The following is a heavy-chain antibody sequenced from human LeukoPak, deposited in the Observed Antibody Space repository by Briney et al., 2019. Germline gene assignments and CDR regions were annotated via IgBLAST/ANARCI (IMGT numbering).Heavy chain of an antibody. CDR2: IYTSGST. Sequence: SETLSLTCTVSDGSISSYYWSWIRQPAGKGLEWIGRIYTSGSTNYNPSLKSRVTMSVDTSKNQFSLKLSSVTAADTAVYYCARDRTAVTYNWFDPWGQGTLVTVSS. J-gene: IGHJ5*02. D-gene: IGHD4-17*01. CDR1: DGSISSYY. CDR3: ARDRTAVTYNWFDP. V-gene: IGHV4-4*07.